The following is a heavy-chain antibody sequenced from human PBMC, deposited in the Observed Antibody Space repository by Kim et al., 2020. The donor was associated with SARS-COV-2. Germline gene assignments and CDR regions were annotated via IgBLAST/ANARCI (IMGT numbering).Heavy chain of an antibody. J-gene: IGHJ4*02. CDR2: IIPILGIA. CDR3: ARDASGGGNSAADY. Sequence: SVKVSCKASGGTFSSYAISWVRQAPGQGLEWMGRIIPILGIANYAQKFQGRVTITADKSTSTAYMELSSLRSEDTAVYYCARDASGGGNSAADYWGQGTLVTVSS. D-gene: IGHD2-21*02. CDR1: GGTFSSYA. V-gene: IGHV1-69*04.